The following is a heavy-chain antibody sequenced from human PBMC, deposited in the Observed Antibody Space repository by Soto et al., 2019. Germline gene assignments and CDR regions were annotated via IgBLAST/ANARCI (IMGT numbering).Heavy chain of an antibody. J-gene: IGHJ3*02. V-gene: IGHV4-39*01. CDR1: GGSISSSSYY. D-gene: IGHD5-12*01. CDR2: IYYSGST. Sequence: PSETLSLTCTVSGGSISSSSYYWGWIRQPPGKGLEWIGSIYYSGSTYYNPSLKSRVTISVDTSKNQFSLKLSSVTAADTAVYYCARHIDGYNAFDIWGQGTMATVSS. CDR3: ARHIDGYNAFDI.